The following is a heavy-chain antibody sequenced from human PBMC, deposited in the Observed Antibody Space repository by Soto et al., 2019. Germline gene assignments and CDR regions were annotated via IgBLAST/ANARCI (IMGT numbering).Heavy chain of an antibody. V-gene: IGHV1-24*01. Sequence: ASVKVSCKVSGYTLAELSMHWVRQAPGKGLEWMGGFDPEDGETIYAQKFQGRVTMTEDTSTDTAYMELSSLRSEDTAVYYCATGDYGSGSVPRDYWGQGNLVTFSS. CDR1: GYTLAELS. CDR2: FDPEDGET. J-gene: IGHJ4*02. D-gene: IGHD3-10*01. CDR3: ATGDYGSGSVPRDY.